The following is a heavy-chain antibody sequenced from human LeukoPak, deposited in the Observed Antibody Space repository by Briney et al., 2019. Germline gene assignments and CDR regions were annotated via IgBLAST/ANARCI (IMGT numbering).Heavy chain of an antibody. V-gene: IGHV1-2*02. CDR1: GYTFTDYY. CDR3: ARGDVNSGWYSIDY. J-gene: IGHJ4*02. Sequence: ASVKVSCKASGYTFTDYYMHWVRQAPGQGLEWMGWINPRTGGANYAQKFQGSITMTWDTSISTAYMEISSLRSDDTAVYYCARGDVNSGWYSIDYWGQGTLATVSS. D-gene: IGHD6-19*01. CDR2: INPRTGGA.